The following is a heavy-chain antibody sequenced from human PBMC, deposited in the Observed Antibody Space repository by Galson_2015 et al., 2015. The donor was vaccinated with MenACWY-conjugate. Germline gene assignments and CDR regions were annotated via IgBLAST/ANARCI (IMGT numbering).Heavy chain of an antibody. CDR3: ARSTRRNGYNYGDY. D-gene: IGHD5-24*01. Sequence: PALVKPTQTLTLTCTVSGFSLSASGMCVSWIRQPPGKALEWLARIDWDDDKYYSTSLRTRLTISKDTSKNQVVLTLSNMDPVDTATYYCARSTRRNGYNYGDYWGQGTLVTVSS. V-gene: IGHV2-70*11. CDR1: GFSLSASGMC. J-gene: IGHJ4*02. CDR2: IDWDDDK.